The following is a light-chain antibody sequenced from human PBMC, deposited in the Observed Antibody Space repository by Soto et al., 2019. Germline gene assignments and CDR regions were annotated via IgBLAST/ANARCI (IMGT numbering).Light chain of an antibody. J-gene: IGKJ2*01. V-gene: IGKV3-15*01. Sequence: EIVMTQSPVTLSVSPGDRAALSCRASQSVSTNLAWYQQKPGQPPRLLIYAASTRATGVPARFSGSGSGTEFTLTISSLQSEDFAVYFCQQYNKWPPYTFGQGTKVDI. CDR1: QSVSTN. CDR2: AAS. CDR3: QQYNKWPPYT.